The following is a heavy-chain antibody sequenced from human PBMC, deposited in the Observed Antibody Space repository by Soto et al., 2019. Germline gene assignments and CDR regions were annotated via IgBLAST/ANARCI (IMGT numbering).Heavy chain of an antibody. J-gene: IGHJ6*02. D-gene: IGHD1-26*01. CDR2: IGSSGDRT. CDR1: GFTFSSYA. CDR3: AKDALAWDLSGMDV. Sequence: GGSLRLSCAAAGFTFSSYAMNWVRQAPGKGLEWVSSIGSSGDRTYYADSVKGRFTISRDNSKNTLFLHLSSLRTEDTAVYFCAKDALAWDLSGMDVWGQGTTVTVSS. V-gene: IGHV3-23*01.